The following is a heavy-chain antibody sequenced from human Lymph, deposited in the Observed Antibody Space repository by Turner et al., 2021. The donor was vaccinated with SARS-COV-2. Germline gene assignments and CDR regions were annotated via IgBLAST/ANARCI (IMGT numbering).Heavy chain of an antibody. CDR3: ARDIPTTADYFDY. CDR2: ISSSSSYI. V-gene: IGHV3-21*01. Sequence: EVQLVESGGGLVKPGGSLGLSCAASGFTFSTYSMNWVRQAPGKGLEWISSISSSSSYIYYADSVKGRFTISRDDAKNSLYLQMNSLRAEDTAVYYCARDIPTTADYFDYWGQGTLVTVSS. CDR1: GFTFSTYS. J-gene: IGHJ4*02. D-gene: IGHD4-17*01.